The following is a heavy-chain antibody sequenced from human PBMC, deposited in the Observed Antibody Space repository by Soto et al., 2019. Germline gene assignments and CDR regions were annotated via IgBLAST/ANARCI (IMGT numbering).Heavy chain of an antibody. V-gene: IGHV1-69*13. D-gene: IGHD1-26*01. Sequence: SVKVSCKASGGTFSSYAISWLRQAPGQGLEWMGGIIPIFGTANYAQKFQGRVTITADESTSTAYMELSSLRSEDTAVYYCARGWELLAAFDIWGQGTMVTVSS. CDR3: ARGWELLAAFDI. CDR1: GGTFSSYA. J-gene: IGHJ3*02. CDR2: IIPIFGTA.